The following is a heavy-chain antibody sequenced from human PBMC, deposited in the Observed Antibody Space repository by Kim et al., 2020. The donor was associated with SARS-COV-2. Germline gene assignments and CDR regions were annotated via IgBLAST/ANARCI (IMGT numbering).Heavy chain of an antibody. CDR2: ISYDGSNK. CDR1: GFIFSSYG. D-gene: IGHD3-10*01. Sequence: GGSLRLSCAASGFIFSSYGMHWVRQAPGKGLEWVAVISYDGSNKYYADSVKGRFTISRDNSKNTLYLQMNSLRAEDTDVYYCASDRPYYYGSGSLSFRGMDVWGQGTTVTVSS. CDR3: ASDRPYYYGSGSLSFRGMDV. J-gene: IGHJ6*02. V-gene: IGHV3-33*05.